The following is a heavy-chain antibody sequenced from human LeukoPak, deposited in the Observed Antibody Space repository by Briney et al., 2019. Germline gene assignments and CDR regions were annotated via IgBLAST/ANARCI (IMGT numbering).Heavy chain of an antibody. V-gene: IGHV4-34*01. D-gene: IGHD4-17*01. Sequence: PSETLSLTCAVYGGSFSGYYWSSISQPPEKGLEWIGEINHSGSTNYNPSLKSGVTISVDASKNQFSLKLSSVAAADTAVYYCARGVDFGDSFDFWGQGVLVTVSA. CDR1: GGSFSGYY. CDR3: ARGVDFGDSFDF. J-gene: IGHJ4*02. CDR2: INHSGST.